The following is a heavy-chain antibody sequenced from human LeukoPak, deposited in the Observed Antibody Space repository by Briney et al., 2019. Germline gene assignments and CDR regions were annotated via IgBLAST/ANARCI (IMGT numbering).Heavy chain of an antibody. Sequence: PSETLSLTCTVSGYSISSGYYWGWIRQPPGKGLEWIGSIYHSGSTYYNPSLKSRVTMSVDTSKNQFSLKLSSVTAADTAVYYCARGLWFGELLKGFSMDVWGKGTTVTVSS. D-gene: IGHD3-10*01. CDR1: GYSISSGYY. CDR3: ARGLWFGELLKGFSMDV. CDR2: IYHSGST. V-gene: IGHV4-38-2*02. J-gene: IGHJ6*03.